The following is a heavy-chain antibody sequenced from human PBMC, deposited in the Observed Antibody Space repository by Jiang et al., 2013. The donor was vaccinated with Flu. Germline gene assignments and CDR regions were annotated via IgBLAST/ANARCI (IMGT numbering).Heavy chain of an antibody. D-gene: IGHD3-22*01. Sequence: QSGSELKEPGASVKVSCKASGYTFTTYAMNWVRQAPGQGLECMGWSNANTGNPSYAQGFTGRFVFSLDTSVSTTSLQICRLKAEDTAVTIPMIVVLITPLDYWGQGTLVTVSS. CDR3: MIVVLITPLDY. V-gene: IGHV7-4-1*01. CDR2: SNANTGNP. J-gene: IGHJ4*02. CDR1: GYTFTTYA.